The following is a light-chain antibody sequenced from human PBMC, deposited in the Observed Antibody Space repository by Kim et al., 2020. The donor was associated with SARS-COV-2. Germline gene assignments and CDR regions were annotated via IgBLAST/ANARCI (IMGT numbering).Light chain of an antibody. V-gene: IGKV3-11*01. J-gene: IGKJ1*01. CDR3: QQRSNWPPG. Sequence: EIVLTQSPATLSLFPGERATLSCRASQSVSRLLAWYQHKPGQAPRLFIYDASTRATGIPARFSGSGSETDFTLTISSLEPEDFAVYYCQQRSNWPPGFGQGTKVDIK. CDR2: DAS. CDR1: QSVSRL.